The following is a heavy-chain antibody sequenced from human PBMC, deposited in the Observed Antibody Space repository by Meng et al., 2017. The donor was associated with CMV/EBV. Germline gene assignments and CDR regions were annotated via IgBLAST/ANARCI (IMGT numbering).Heavy chain of an antibody. Sequence: SETLSLTCTVFGGSISSSSYYWGWIRQPPGKGLEWIGSIYYSGSTYYNPSLKSRVTISVDTSKNQFSLKLSAVTAADTAVYYCSRLGDGYNSGDFDYWGQGTLVTVSS. CDR3: SRLGDGYNSGDFDY. J-gene: IGHJ4*02. CDR2: IYYSGST. V-gene: IGHV4-39*01. CDR1: GGSISSSSYY. D-gene: IGHD5-24*01.